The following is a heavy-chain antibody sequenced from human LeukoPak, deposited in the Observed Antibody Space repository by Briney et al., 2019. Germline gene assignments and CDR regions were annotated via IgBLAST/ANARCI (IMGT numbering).Heavy chain of an antibody. D-gene: IGHD6-19*01. Sequence: SGPTLVNPTETLTLTCTVSGFSLSNARMGVSWIRQPPGKALEWLAHIFSNDEKSYSTSLKSRLTISKDTSKSQVVLTMTNMDPVDTATYYCARIRVSSGWDPEMYDYWGQGTLVTVSS. CDR2: IFSNDEK. CDR3: ARIRVSSGWDPEMYDY. V-gene: IGHV2-26*01. J-gene: IGHJ4*02. CDR1: GFSLSNARMG.